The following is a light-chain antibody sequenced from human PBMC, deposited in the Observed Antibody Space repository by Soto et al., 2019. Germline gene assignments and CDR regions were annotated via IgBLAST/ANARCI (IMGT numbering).Light chain of an antibody. V-gene: IGLV2-14*01. CDR2: DVS. J-gene: IGLJ2*01. CDR1: SSDVGGYNY. Sequence: QSALTQPASVSGSPGQSITISCTGTSSDVGGYNYVSWYQQHPGKAPKLMIYDVSNRPSGVSNRFSGSKSANTASLTVSGLQAEDEADYYCSSYTISSTVVFGGGTTLTVL. CDR3: SSYTISSTVV.